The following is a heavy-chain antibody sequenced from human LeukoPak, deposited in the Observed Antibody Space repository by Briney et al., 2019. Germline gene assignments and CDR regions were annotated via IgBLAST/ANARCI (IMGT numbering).Heavy chain of an antibody. CDR3: ARGSSSWYTLPLDV. Sequence: SVKVSCKASGGTFSSYAISWVRQAPGQGLEWMGGIIPIFGTANYAQKFQGRVTITPDKSTSTAYMELSSLRSEDTAVYYCARGSSSWYTLPLDVWGKGTTVTVSS. CDR2: IIPIFGTA. CDR1: GGTFSSYA. D-gene: IGHD6-13*01. V-gene: IGHV1-69*06. J-gene: IGHJ6*04.